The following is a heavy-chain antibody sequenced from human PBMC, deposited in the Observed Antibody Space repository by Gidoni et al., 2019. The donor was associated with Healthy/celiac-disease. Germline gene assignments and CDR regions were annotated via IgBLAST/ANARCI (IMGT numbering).Heavy chain of an antibody. CDR2: ISWNSGSI. CDR1: GFTFDDYA. Sequence: EVQLVESGGGLVQPGRSLILSCAASGFTFDDYAMHWVRQAPGKGLEWVSGISWNSGSIGYADSVKGRFTISRDNAKNSLYLQMNRLRAEDTALYYCAKDGSYAFDIWGQGTMVTVSS. D-gene: IGHD6-13*01. J-gene: IGHJ3*02. CDR3: AKDGSYAFDI. V-gene: IGHV3-9*01.